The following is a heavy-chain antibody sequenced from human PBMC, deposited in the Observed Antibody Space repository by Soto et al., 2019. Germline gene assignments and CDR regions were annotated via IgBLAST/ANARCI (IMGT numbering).Heavy chain of an antibody. CDR2: INHSGST. CDR1: GGSFSGYY. Sequence: SETLSLTCAVYGGSFSGYYWSWIRQPPGKGLEWIGEINHSGSTNYNPSLKSRVTISVDTSKNQFSLKLSSVTAADTAVYYCARVRRSGSYYIYYYYGMDVWGQGTTVTVSS. J-gene: IGHJ6*02. CDR3: ARVRRSGSYYIYYYYGMDV. V-gene: IGHV4-34*01. D-gene: IGHD1-26*01.